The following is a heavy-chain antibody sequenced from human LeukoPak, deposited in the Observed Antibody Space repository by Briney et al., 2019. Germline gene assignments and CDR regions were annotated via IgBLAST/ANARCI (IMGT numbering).Heavy chain of an antibody. J-gene: IGHJ4*02. CDR2: IYYSGST. Sequence: PSETLSLTCTVSGGSVSSGSYYWSWIRQPPGKGLEWIGYIYYSGSTNYNPSLKSRVTISVDTSKNQFSLKLTSMTAADTAVYYCVAEEYGTGSYYKSAFWGKGALVTVSS. D-gene: IGHD3-10*01. CDR1: GGSVSSGSYY. CDR3: VAEEYGTGSYYKSAF. V-gene: IGHV4-61*01.